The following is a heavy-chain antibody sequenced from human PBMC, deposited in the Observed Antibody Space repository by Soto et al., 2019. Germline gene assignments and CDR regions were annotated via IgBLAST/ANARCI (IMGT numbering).Heavy chain of an antibody. CDR3: ARDTTGTTLGDAFDI. Sequence: SETLSLTCTVSGVSISSYYWSWIRQPPGKGLEWIGYIYYSGSTNYNPSLKSRVTISVDTSKNQFSLKLSSVTAADTAVYYCARDTTGTTLGDAFDIWGQGTMVTVSS. D-gene: IGHD1-1*01. CDR2: IYYSGST. CDR1: GVSISSYY. J-gene: IGHJ3*02. V-gene: IGHV4-59*01.